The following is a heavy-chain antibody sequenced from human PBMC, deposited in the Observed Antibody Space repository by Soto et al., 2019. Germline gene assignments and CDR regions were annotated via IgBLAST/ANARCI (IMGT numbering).Heavy chain of an antibody. CDR2: INPDGSVL. D-gene: IGHD3-22*01. CDR1: GFTFSAYW. J-gene: IGHJ4*02. V-gene: IGHV3-7*01. CDR3: ATGYDYLIDY. Sequence: WGSLRLSCAASGFTFSAYWISWFRQTPGKGLEWVGNINPDGSVLNYAESVKGRFTISRDNAKNLLYLQMNSLRAEDTAVYSCATGYDYLIDYWGQGTLVTVSS.